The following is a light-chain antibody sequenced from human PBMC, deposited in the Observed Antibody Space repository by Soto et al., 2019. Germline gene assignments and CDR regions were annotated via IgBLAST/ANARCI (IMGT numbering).Light chain of an antibody. V-gene: IGKV3-20*01. CDR1: QSVSSNY. Sequence: ETVLTQSAGTLSLSPGERATLSCRASQSVSSNYLAWYKHIPGQAPRLLIYGASTRATGIPDRFSGSGSGSDFTLTISRLEPEDFAVYYCQQFDRSLPSWTFGQGTKVE. J-gene: IGKJ1*01. CDR3: QQFDRSLPSWT. CDR2: GAS.